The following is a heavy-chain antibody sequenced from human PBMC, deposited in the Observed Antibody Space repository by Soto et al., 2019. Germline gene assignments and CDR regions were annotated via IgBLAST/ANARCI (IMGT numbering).Heavy chain of an antibody. CDR3: ARGPGSFDY. CDR1: GFTVSSNY. CDR2: IYTAGTT. J-gene: IGHJ4*02. Sequence: EVQLVESGGGLVQPGGSLRLSCAASGFTVSSNYLNWVRQAPGKGLEWVSVIYTAGTTYYADSVKGRFTISRHNSKNTVYLQMNSLRVEDTAVYYCARGPGSFDYWGQGALVTVSS. V-gene: IGHV3-53*04. D-gene: IGHD1-1*01.